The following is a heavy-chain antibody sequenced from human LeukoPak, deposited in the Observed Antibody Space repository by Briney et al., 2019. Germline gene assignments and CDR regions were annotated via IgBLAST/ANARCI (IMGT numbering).Heavy chain of an antibody. CDR1: GFTFSSYA. Sequence: PGGSLRLSCAASGFTFSSYAMHWVRQAPGKGLEWVAVISYDGSNKYYADSVKGRFTISRDNSKNTLYLQMNSLRAEDTAVYYCARNTGDSSGYGWYYYGMDVWGQGTTVTVSS. CDR2: ISYDGSNK. D-gene: IGHD3-22*01. J-gene: IGHJ6*02. CDR3: ARNTGDSSGYGWYYYGMDV. V-gene: IGHV3-30-3*01.